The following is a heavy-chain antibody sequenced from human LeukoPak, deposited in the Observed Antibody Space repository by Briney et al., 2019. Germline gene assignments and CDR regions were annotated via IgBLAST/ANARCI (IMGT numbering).Heavy chain of an antibody. CDR1: GYTFTGYY. CDR2: INPNSGGT. Sequence: ASVKVSCKASGYTFTGYYMHWVRQAPGQGLEWMGWINPNSGGTNYAQKFQGRVTMTRDTSISTAYMELSRLRSDDTAVYYCARVQDTLTDHDAFDIWGQGTMVTVSS. J-gene: IGHJ3*02. V-gene: IGHV1-2*02. CDR3: ARVQDTLTDHDAFDI. D-gene: IGHD3-9*01.